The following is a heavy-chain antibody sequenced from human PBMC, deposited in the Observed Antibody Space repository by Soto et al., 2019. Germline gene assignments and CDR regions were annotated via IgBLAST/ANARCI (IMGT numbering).Heavy chain of an antibody. J-gene: IGHJ4*02. CDR1: GFTFTSSA. CDR2: IVVGSGNT. CDR3: ASARPWFRELGL. Sequence: QMQLVQSGPEVKKPGTSVKVSCKASGFTFTSSAVQWVRQARGQRLEWIGWIVVGSGNTNYAQKFQERVTITRDMSTSTAYMELSSLRSEDTAVYYCASARPWFRELGLWGQGTLVTVSS. V-gene: IGHV1-58*01. D-gene: IGHD3-10*01.